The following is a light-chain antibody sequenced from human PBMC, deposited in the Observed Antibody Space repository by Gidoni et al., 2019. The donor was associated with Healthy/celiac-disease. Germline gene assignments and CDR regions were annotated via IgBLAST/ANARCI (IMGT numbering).Light chain of an antibody. CDR1: QSISSW. V-gene: IGKV1-5*03. J-gene: IGKJ1*01. CDR3: QQYNSYWT. CDR2: TAS. Sequence: DIQMTQSPSTLSASVGDRVTITCRALQSISSWLAWYQQKPGQAPKLLIYTASSLESGVPSRFSGSGSGTEFTLTISSLQPDDFATYYCQQYNSYWTFGQGTKVEIK.